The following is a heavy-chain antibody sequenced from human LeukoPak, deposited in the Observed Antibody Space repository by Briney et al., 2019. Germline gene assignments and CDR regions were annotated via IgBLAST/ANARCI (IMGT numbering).Heavy chain of an antibody. CDR3: AKSIDYVDAFDI. CDR1: GFTFSSYA. V-gene: IGHV3-23*01. D-gene: IGHD4-17*01. J-gene: IGHJ3*02. CDR2: TSGSGGSA. Sequence: PGGSLRLSCAASGFTFSSYAMSWVRQAPGKGLEWVSATSGSGGSAYYADSVKGRFTISRDNSKNTLYLQMNSLRAEDTAVYYCAKSIDYVDAFDIWGQGTMVTVSS.